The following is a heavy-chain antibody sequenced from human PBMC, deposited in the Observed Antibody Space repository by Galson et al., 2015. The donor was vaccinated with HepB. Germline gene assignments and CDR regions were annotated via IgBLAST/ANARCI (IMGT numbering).Heavy chain of an antibody. Sequence: SLRLSCAASGFTFSSYAMHWVRQAPGKGLEWVAVISYDGSNKYYADSVKGRFTISRDNSKNTLYLQMNSLRAEDTAVYYCARSGSSYYFDYWGQGTLVTVSS. CDR1: GFTFSSYA. CDR2: ISYDGSNK. CDR3: ARSGSSYYFDY. J-gene: IGHJ4*02. D-gene: IGHD3-10*01. V-gene: IGHV3-30*04.